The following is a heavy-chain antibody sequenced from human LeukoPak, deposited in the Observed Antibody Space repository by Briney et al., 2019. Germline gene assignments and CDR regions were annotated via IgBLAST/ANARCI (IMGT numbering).Heavy chain of an antibody. CDR1: GGSISSYY. D-gene: IGHD6-13*01. J-gene: IGHJ5*02. CDR2: IYYSGST. V-gene: IGHV4-59*01. Sequence: SETLSLTCTVSGGSISSYYWSWIRQPPGNGLEWIGYIYYSGSTNYNPSLKSRVTISVDTSKNQFSLKLSSVTAADTAVYYCARGTPIYSSSWYDSSWFDPWGQGTLVTVSS. CDR3: ARGTPIYSSSWYDSSWFDP.